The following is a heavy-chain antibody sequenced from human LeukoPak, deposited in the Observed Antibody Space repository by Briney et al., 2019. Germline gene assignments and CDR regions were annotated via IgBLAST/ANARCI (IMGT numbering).Heavy chain of an antibody. CDR2: ISTDGSST. D-gene: IGHD6-6*01. V-gene: IGHV3-74*01. Sequence: AGGSLRLSCAASGFTFSSYWMHWVRQAPGKGLVWVSRISTDGSSTNSADSVKGRLTISRDNGKNTLYLQMSSLRAEDTAVYYCVREYSSSPGRAFDMWGQGTIVTVSP. CDR1: GFTFSSYW. J-gene: IGHJ3*02. CDR3: VREYSSSPGRAFDM.